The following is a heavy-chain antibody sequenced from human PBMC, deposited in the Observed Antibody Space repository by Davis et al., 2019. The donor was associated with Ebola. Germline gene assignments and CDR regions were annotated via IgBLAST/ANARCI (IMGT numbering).Heavy chain of an antibody. Sequence: ASVKVSCKASGYTFTSYDINWVRQATGQGLEWMGWMNPNSGNTGYAQKFQGRVTMTRDTSISTAYMELSRLRSDDTAVYYCARDRTTVNYYYYGMDVWGQGTTVTVSS. CDR3: ARDRTTVNYYYYGMDV. J-gene: IGHJ6*02. CDR1: GYTFTSYD. CDR2: MNPNSGNT. D-gene: IGHD4-17*01. V-gene: IGHV1-8*01.